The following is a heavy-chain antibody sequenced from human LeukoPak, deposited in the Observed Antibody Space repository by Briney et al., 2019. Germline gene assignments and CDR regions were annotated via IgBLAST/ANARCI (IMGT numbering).Heavy chain of an antibody. J-gene: IGHJ4*02. D-gene: IGHD1-26*01. CDR1: GFTFSDYY. Sequence: GGSLRLSCAASGFTFSDYYMSWIRQAPGKGLEWVSYISSSGSSIYYADSVKGRFTISRDNAKNSLYLQMNSLRAEDTALYYCAKAVGSTILPYFDYWGQGALVTVSS. CDR3: AKAVGSTILPYFDY. CDR2: ISSSGSSI. V-gene: IGHV3-11*01.